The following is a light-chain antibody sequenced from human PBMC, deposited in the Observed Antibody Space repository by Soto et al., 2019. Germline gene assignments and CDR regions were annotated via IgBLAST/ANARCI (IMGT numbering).Light chain of an antibody. CDR2: SDD. Sequence: QSVLTQPPSASGTPGQRVTISCSGSNSNNGDKAVTWYQQIPGTPPKVVIHSDDQPPSGVRDRFSGSKPGNSASLAISAVQSEDEADYFCASWDDSLTLVFGGGTKLTVL. CDR3: ASWDDSLTLV. J-gene: IGLJ2*01. CDR1: NSNNGDKA. V-gene: IGLV1-44*01.